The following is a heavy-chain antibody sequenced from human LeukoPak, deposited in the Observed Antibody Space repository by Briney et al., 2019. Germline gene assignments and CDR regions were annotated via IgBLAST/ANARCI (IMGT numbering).Heavy chain of an antibody. D-gene: IGHD3-3*01. CDR3: TTDRATYYDSWSGPR. J-gene: IGHJ4*02. CDR1: GFTFSNAW. Sequence: GGSLRLSCAASGFTFSNAWMSWVRQAPGKGLEWVGRIKSKTDGGTTDYAAPVKGRFTISRDDSKNTLYLQMNSLKTEDTAVYYCTTDRATYYDSWSGPRWGQGTLVTVSS. V-gene: IGHV3-15*01. CDR2: IKSKTDGGTT.